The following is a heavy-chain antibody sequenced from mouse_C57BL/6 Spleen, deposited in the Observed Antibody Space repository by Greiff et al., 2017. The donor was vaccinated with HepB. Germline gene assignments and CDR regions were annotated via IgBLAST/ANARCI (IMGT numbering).Heavy chain of an antibody. CDR3: ARGITTVVAPGIDD. D-gene: IGHD1-1*01. V-gene: IGHV2-2*01. Sequence: VQRVESGPGLVQPSQCLSITCTVSGFSLTSYGVHWVRQSPGKGLEWLGVIWSGGSTDYNAAFISRLSISKDNSKSQVFFKMNSLQADDTAIYYCARGITTVVAPGIDDWGQGTSVTVSS. CDR1: GFSLTSYG. CDR2: IWSGGST. J-gene: IGHJ4*01.